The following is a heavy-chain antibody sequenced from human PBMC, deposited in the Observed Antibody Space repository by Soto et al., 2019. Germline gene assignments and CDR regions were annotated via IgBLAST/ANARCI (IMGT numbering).Heavy chain of an antibody. CDR1: GFTFSSYA. J-gene: IGHJ4*02. CDR2: ISGSGGST. D-gene: IGHD3-16*02. CDR3: AKSSVWGSYRYILDS. Sequence: VQLLESGGGLVQPGGSLRLSCAASGFTFSSYAMSWVRQAPGKGLEWVSAISGSGGSTYYADSVKGRFTISRDNSKITLYLQMNSLRAEDTAVYYCAKSSVWGSYRYILDSWGQGTLVTVSS. V-gene: IGHV3-23*01.